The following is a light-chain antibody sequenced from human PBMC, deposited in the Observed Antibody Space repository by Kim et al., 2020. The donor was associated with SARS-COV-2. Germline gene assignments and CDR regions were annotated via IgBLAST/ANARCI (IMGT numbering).Light chain of an antibody. Sequence: SVSVGDRVTITCRASQGITNSLAWYQQKPGKVPQVLIYAASVLQSGVPSRFSGSGSGTDFTLTISSLQPEDVATYYCQKYNSAPWTFGQGTKVEI. V-gene: IGKV1-27*01. J-gene: IGKJ1*01. CDR2: AAS. CDR3: QKYNSAPWT. CDR1: QGITNS.